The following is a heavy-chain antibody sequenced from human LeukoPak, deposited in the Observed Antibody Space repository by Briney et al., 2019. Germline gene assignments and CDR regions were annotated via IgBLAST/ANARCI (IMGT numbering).Heavy chain of an antibody. J-gene: IGHJ4*02. V-gene: IGHV1-18*01. CDR3: ARVNGYSSSWDEMDY. D-gene: IGHD6-13*01. Sequence: ASVKVSCKASGYTFTIYGISWVRQAPGQGLEWMGWISAYNGNTNYAQKLQGRVTMTTDTSTSTAYMELRSLRSDDTAVYYCARVNGYSSSWDEMDYWGQGTLVTVSS. CDR2: ISAYNGNT. CDR1: GYTFTIYG.